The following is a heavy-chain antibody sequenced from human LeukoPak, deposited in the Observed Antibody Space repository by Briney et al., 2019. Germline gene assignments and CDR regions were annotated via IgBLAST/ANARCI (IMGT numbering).Heavy chain of an antibody. CDR1: RFTSRRNT. D-gene: IGHD3-22*01. J-gene: IGHJ3*02. V-gene: IGHV3-21*01. CDR2: IDRRSAYT. CDR3: ARESSAYQASFDI. Sequence: GGSLRLSCAASRFTSRRNTLKCVRQAPGKGLEWVSSIDRRSAYTYYADSVKGRFTISRDKAKNSLHLQMKGLTAEGTALYYSARESSAYQASFDIWGQGTMVTVSS.